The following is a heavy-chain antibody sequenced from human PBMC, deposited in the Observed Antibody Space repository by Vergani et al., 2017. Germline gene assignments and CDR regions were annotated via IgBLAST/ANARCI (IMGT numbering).Heavy chain of an antibody. V-gene: IGHV4-34*01. Sequence: QVQLQESGPGLLKPSETLSLTCAVYGGSFSGYYWSWIRQPPGKGLEWIGEINHSGSTNYNPSLKSRVTISVDTSKNQFSLKLSSVTAADTAVYYCAREILTGYYRGWYYFDYWGQGTLVTVSS. CDR3: AREILTGYYRGWYYFDY. CDR2: INHSGST. CDR1: GGSFSGYY. D-gene: IGHD3-9*01. J-gene: IGHJ4*02.